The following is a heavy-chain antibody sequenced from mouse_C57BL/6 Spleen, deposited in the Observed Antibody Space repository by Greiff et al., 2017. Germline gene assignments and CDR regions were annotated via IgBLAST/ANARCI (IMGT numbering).Heavy chain of an antibody. Sequence: EVKVEESGGGLVKPGGSLKLSCAASGFTFSSYAMSWVRQTPEKRLEWVATISDGGSYTYYPDNVKGRFTISRDNAKNNPYLQMSHLKSEDTAMYYCARDRSNYDAMDYWGQGTSVTVSS. D-gene: IGHD2-5*01. CDR1: GFTFSSYA. J-gene: IGHJ4*01. V-gene: IGHV5-4*01. CDR2: ISDGGSYT. CDR3: ARDRSNYDAMDY.